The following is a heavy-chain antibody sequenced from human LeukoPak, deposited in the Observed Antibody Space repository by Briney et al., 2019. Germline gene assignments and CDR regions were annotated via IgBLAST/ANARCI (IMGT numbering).Heavy chain of an antibody. V-gene: IGHV4-30-4*08. J-gene: IGHJ5*02. CDR3: ASTNCSSASCYGANWFDP. CDR1: GGSISSDDYY. CDR2: INYSGST. Sequence: SQTLSLTCTVSGGSISSDDYYWSWIRQPPGKGLEWIGYINYSGSTFHYNPSLKSRITISVDTSKNHFSLRLNSVTAADTAVYYCASTNCSSASCYGANWFDPWGQGTLVTVSS. D-gene: IGHD2-2*01.